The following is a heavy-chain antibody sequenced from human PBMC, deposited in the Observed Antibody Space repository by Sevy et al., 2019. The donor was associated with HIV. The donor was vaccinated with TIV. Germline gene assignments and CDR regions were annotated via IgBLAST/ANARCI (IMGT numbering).Heavy chain of an antibody. CDR2: IITYNGKT. CDR3: AGGRGIAVAGGGYYADY. CDR1: GYTFSRSV. V-gene: IGHV1-18*04. J-gene: IGHJ4*02. D-gene: IGHD6-19*01. Sequence: ASVKVSCMASGYTFSRSVITWVRQAPGQGLEWMGWIITYNGKTNYAQKFQDRVTMTTDTSTKTAYTELRSLRSDDSATSFCAGGRGIAVAGGGYYADYWGQGSLVTVSS.